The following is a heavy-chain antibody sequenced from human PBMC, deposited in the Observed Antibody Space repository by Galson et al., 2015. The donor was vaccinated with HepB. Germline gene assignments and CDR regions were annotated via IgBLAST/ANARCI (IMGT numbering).Heavy chain of an antibody. V-gene: IGHV1-69*04. D-gene: IGHD2-2*01. CDR1: GGTFSSYA. CDR3: ASLKVDPYYYYGMDV. J-gene: IGHJ6*02. CDR2: IIPILGIA. Sequence: VNVACKASGGTFSSYAISWVRQAPGQGLEWMGRIIPILGIANYAQKFQGRVTITADKSTSTAYMELSSLRSEDTAAYYCASLKVDPYYYYGMDVWGPGTTVTVSS.